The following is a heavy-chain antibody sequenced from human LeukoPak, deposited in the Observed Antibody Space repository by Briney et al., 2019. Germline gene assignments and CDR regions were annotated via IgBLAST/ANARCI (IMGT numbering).Heavy chain of an antibody. Sequence: SETLSLTCTVSGGSISSYYWSWIRQPPGKGLEWIGYIYYSGSTYYNPSLKSRVTISVDTSKNQFSLKLSSVTAADTAVYYCASSGFGELLAWGQGTLVTVSS. CDR2: IYYSGST. J-gene: IGHJ5*02. CDR1: GGSISSYY. CDR3: ASSGFGELLA. V-gene: IGHV4-59*06. D-gene: IGHD3-10*01.